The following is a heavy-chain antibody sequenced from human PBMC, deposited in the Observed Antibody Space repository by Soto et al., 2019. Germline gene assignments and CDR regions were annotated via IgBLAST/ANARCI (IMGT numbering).Heavy chain of an antibody. CDR2: ISSGGTTI. Sequence: QVQLVESGGGFVKPGGSLRLSCAASGFTFSDYYMSWIRQAPGKRLEWVSYISSGGTTIYYADSVKGRFTISRDDAKNSLYLQMNSLRPEDTAVYFCATKGGGFYFGFDPWGQGTLVTVSS. J-gene: IGHJ5*02. D-gene: IGHD3-22*01. CDR1: GFTFSDYY. V-gene: IGHV3-11*01. CDR3: ATKGGGFYFGFDP.